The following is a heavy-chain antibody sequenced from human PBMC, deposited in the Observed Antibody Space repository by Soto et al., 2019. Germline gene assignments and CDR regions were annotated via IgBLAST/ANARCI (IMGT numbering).Heavy chain of an antibody. CDR2: MNPNSGNT. V-gene: IGHV1-8*01. CDR3: ARAMYYIQHYYYGMDV. D-gene: IGHD3-10*01. CDR1: GYTFTSYD. J-gene: IGHJ6*02. Sequence: QVQLVQSGAEVKKPGASVKVSCKASGYTFTSYDINWVRQATGQGLEWMGWMNPNSGNTGYAQKFQGRVTMTRNTSISTAYMELSSLRSEDRAVYYCARAMYYIQHYYYGMDVWGQGTTVTVSS.